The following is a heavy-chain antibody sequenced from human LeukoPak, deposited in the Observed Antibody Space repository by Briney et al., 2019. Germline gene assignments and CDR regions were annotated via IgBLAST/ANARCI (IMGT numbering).Heavy chain of an antibody. Sequence: SQTLSLTCAISGDSVSSNSAAWNWIRQSPSRGLEWLGRTYYRSKWYSGYALSVKSRISINPDTSKNQCSLHLNSVTPGDTAVYYCARDQGYATGWSDAFDFWGQGTMVTVSS. V-gene: IGHV6-1*01. D-gene: IGHD6-19*01. CDR2: TYYRSKWYS. J-gene: IGHJ3*01. CDR3: ARDQGYATGWSDAFDF. CDR1: GDSVSSNSAA.